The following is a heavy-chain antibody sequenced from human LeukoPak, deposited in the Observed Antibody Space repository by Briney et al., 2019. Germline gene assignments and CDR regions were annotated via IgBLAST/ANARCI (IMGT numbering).Heavy chain of an antibody. CDR2: ISGSGGNT. D-gene: IGHD3-22*01. J-gene: IGHJ4*02. Sequence: ESGGSLRLSCAASTFTFSSNAMSWVPQAPGKGLKGISTISGSGGNTYYADSVKGRFTISTDNSKNTLYLQMNSLRAEDTAVYYCAKDRNRGYYDSSGYFDYWGQGTLVTVSS. V-gene: IGHV3-23*01. CDR3: AKDRNRGYYDSSGYFDY. CDR1: TFTFSSNA.